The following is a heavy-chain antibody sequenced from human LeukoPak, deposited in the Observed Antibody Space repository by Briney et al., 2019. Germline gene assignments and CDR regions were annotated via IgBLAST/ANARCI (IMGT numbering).Heavy chain of an antibody. V-gene: IGHV3-48*04. D-gene: IGHD6-19*01. CDR2: ISSSGSTI. CDR3: ARAAHSSGWYGGGYYFDY. Sequence: GGSLRLSCAASGFTFTDYSMNWVRQAPGKGLEWVSYISSSGSTIYYADSVKGRFTISRDNAKNSLYLQMNSLRAEDTAVYYCARAAHSSGWYGGGYYFDYWGQGTLVTVSS. J-gene: IGHJ4*02. CDR1: GFTFTDYS.